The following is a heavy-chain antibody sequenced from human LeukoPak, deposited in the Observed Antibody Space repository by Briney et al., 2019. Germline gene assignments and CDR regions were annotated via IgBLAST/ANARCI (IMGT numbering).Heavy chain of an antibody. V-gene: IGHV4-34*01. J-gene: IGHJ4*02. CDR2: INHSAST. CDR1: GGSFRGYY. D-gene: IGHD3-3*02. CDR3: ASIHFWSGSDY. Sequence: SGTLSHTCAVYGGSFRGYYWSWLRQPAGKGLEWIGEINHSASTNYNPSLKSRVTISVDTSKNQFSLKLSSVTAADTAVYYCASIHFWSGSDYWGQGTLVTVSS.